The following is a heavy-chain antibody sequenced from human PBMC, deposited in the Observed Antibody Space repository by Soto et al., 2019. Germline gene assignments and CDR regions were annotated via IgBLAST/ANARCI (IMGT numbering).Heavy chain of an antibody. V-gene: IGHV1-2*02. D-gene: IGHD3-22*01. Sequence: DSVKVSCKASGYTFTGYYMHWVRQAPGQGLEWMGWINPNSGGTNYAQKFQGRVTMTRDTSISTAYMELSRLRSDETAVYYCAREYDSRAFDIWGQGTMVTVSS. J-gene: IGHJ3*02. CDR1: GYTFTGYY. CDR3: AREYDSRAFDI. CDR2: INPNSGGT.